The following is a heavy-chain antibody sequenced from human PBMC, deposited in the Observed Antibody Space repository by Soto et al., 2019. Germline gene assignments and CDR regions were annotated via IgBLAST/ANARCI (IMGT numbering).Heavy chain of an antibody. J-gene: IGHJ4*02. Sequence: QVQLVQSGAEVKKPGASVTVSCKASGYTFTSYDINWVRQATGQGLEWMGWMNPNSGNTGYAQKFQGRGTMTRDTSISTAYMELSSRRDEYAAVYYCAGPGNKQWGQGTPVTVSS. CDR3: AGPGNKQ. CDR1: GYTFTSYD. V-gene: IGHV1-8*01. CDR2: MNPNSGNT.